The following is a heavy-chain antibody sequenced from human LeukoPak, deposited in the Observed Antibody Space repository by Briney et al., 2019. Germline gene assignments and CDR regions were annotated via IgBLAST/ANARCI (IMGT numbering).Heavy chain of an antibody. CDR1: GYTFTSYG. CDR2: ISAYNGNT. CDR3: ARASTRDSWSGSSYYYYGMDV. Sequence: GASVKVSCKASGYTFTSYGISWVRQAPGQGLEWMGWISAYNGNTNYAQKLQGRVTMTTDTSTSTAYMELRSLRSDDTAVYYCARASTRDSWSGSSYYYYGMDVWGQGTTVTVSS. D-gene: IGHD3-3*01. V-gene: IGHV1-18*01. J-gene: IGHJ6*02.